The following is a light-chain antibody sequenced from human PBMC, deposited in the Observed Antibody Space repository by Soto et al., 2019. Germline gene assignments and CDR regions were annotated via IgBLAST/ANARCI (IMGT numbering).Light chain of an antibody. J-gene: IGLJ1*01. CDR2: EVS. CDR3: SSYTSSSTLV. CDR1: SSDVGGYNY. V-gene: IGLV2-14*01. Sequence: QSVLTQPASVSGSPGQSITISCTGTSSDVGGYNYVSWYQQHPGKAPKLMIYEVSNRPSGVSNRFSGSKSGNTDSLTISGLQAEDEAYYYCSSYTSSSTLVFGTGTKLTVL.